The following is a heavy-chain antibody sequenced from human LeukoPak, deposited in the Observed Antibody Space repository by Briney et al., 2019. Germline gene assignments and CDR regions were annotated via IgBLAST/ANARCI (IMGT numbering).Heavy chain of an antibody. Sequence: GGSLRLSCAASGFTFNTHWMIWVRQAPGKGLEWVANVKQDGSEKYYVPAVRGRFTISRDNADNSMYLQMHSLSAEDTAVYYCATRRAAHLFDYWGQGTLVTVSS. CDR3: ATRRAAHLFDY. D-gene: IGHD6-6*01. CDR2: VKQDGSEK. V-gene: IGHV3-7*01. CDR1: GFTFNTHW. J-gene: IGHJ4*02.